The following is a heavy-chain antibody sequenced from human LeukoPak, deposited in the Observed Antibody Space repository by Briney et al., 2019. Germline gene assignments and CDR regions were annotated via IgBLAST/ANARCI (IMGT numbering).Heavy chain of an antibody. CDR2: INHSGST. CDR3: ARHSRIVVVVAAINYYYYYMDV. D-gene: IGHD2-15*01. CDR1: GGSFSGYY. Sequence: SETLSLTCAVYGGSFSGYYWSWIRQPPGKGLEWIGEINHSGSTNYNPSLKSRVTISVDTSKNQFSLKLSSVTAADTAVYYCARHSRIVVVVAAINYYYYYMDVWGKGTTVTISS. J-gene: IGHJ6*03. V-gene: IGHV4-34*01.